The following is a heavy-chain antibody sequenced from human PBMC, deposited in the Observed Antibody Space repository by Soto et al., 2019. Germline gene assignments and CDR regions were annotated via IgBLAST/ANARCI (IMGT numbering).Heavy chain of an antibody. Sequence: QVQLQESGPGRVKASETLSLTCSVSGGSMSNYYWSWFRQPPGKRLEWIGYIYYTGSTNYNPSLKRRVTTAIDTSRKQLSLKLTSVTAADTAVYYCARGYSPALGAPWARVNWFDPWGQGTLVTVSS. CDR3: ARGYSPALGAPWARVNWFDP. V-gene: IGHV4-59*01. CDR2: IYYTGST. D-gene: IGHD1-26*01. CDR1: GGSMSNYY. J-gene: IGHJ5*02.